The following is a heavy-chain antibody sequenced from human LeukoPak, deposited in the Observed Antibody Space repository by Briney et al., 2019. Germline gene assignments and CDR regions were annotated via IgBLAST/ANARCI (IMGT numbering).Heavy chain of an antibody. CDR1: GFTFTGYW. Sequence: PGGSLRLSYAASGFTFTGYWMHWVRQTPGKGLVWVSRINSDADKTGYAEAVKGRCTISRDNAKKTLYLEMNSLRVEDTAVYYCAREYYGILTGYYLDVWGKGTTVTVSS. D-gene: IGHD3-9*01. V-gene: IGHV3-74*01. CDR3: AREYYGILTGYYLDV. CDR2: INSDADKT. J-gene: IGHJ6*03.